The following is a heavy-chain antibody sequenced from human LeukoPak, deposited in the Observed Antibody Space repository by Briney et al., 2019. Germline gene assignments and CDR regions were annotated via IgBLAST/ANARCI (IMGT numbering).Heavy chain of an antibody. CDR3: ARRLPLGDCSGGACYFYGMDV. Sequence: GGSLRLSCAASGFIFSNYDMHWVRHASRKGLEWVAGIGTTGDTYYPDSVKGRFTISRENAKNFLYLQMNSLRAGDTAVYYCARRLPLGDCSGGACYFYGMDVWGQGTTVTVSS. J-gene: IGHJ6*02. D-gene: IGHD2-15*01. CDR1: GFIFSNYD. CDR2: IGTTGDT. V-gene: IGHV3-13*01.